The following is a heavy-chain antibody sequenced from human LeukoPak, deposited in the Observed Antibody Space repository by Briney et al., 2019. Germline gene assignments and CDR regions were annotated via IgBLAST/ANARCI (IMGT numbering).Heavy chain of an antibody. Sequence: ASVKVSCTASGYTFTSYYMHWVRQAPGQGLEWMGIINPSGGSTSYAQKFQGRVTMTEDTSTDTAYMELSSLRSEDTAVYYCATPPLYSGSYFCYWGQGTLVTVSS. CDR1: GYTFTSYY. D-gene: IGHD1-26*01. J-gene: IGHJ4*02. V-gene: IGHV1-46*01. CDR2: INPSGGST. CDR3: ATPPLYSGSYFCY.